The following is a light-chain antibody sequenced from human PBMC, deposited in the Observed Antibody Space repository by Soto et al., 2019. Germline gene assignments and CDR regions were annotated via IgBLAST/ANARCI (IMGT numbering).Light chain of an antibody. CDR1: QSVSSY. Sequence: EIVLTQSPATLSLSPGERATLSCRASQSVSSYLAWYQQKPGQAPRLLIYDASNRATGIPARFSGSGSVTDFTLTISSLEPEAFAVYFCQQRNNWPTFGGGTKVEIK. CDR3: QQRNNWPT. CDR2: DAS. V-gene: IGKV3-11*01. J-gene: IGKJ4*01.